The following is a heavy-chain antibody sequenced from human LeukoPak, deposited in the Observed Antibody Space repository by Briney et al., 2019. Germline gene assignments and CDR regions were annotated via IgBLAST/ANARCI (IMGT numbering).Heavy chain of an antibody. J-gene: IGHJ6*03. Sequence: SETLSLTCTVSGGSISSYYWSWIRQPPGKGLEWIGYIYYSGSTKYNPSLKSRVTISVDTSKNQFSLKLSSVTAADTAVYYCARLEGYYYYMDVWGKGTTVTISS. CDR3: ARLEGYYYYMDV. CDR2: IYYSGST. CDR1: GGSISSYY. V-gene: IGHV4-59*01.